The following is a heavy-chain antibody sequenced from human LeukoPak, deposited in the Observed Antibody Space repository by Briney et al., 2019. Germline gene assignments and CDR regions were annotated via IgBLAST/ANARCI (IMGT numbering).Heavy chain of an antibody. CDR3: ARPLGYNSGWYWFDP. Sequence: GESLKISCKGSGYIFTNYWIGWVRQMPGKGLEWMGIIYPGDSDTRYSPSFQGHVTISADKSISTAYLQWSSLKASDTAMYCCARPLGYNSGWYWFDPWGQGTLVTVSS. J-gene: IGHJ5*02. V-gene: IGHV5-51*01. CDR1: GYIFTNYW. D-gene: IGHD6-19*01. CDR2: IYPGDSDT.